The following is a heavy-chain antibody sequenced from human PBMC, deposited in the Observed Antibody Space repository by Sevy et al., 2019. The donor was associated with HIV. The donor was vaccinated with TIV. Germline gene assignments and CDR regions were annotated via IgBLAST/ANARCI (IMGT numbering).Heavy chain of an antibody. CDR1: GYTFTSNG. CDR2: ISGYNTKT. Sequence: ASVKVSCKASGYTFTSNGINWVRQAPGQGLEWMGWISGYNTKTKYAQKFQGRVTMTTDTSTSTADMELRSLRSDDTAVYYCARDSGSGSYYNELLTYWGQGTLVTVSS. J-gene: IGHJ4*02. D-gene: IGHD3-10*01. V-gene: IGHV1-18*04. CDR3: ARDSGSGSYYNELLTY.